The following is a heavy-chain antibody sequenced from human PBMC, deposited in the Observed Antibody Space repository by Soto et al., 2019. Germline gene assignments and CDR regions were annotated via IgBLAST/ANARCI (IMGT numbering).Heavy chain of an antibody. CDR2: INEDGSKK. CDR3: AREMRLGSGWGDIDI. D-gene: IGHD6-19*01. J-gene: IGHJ4*02. V-gene: IGHV3-7*01. CDR1: GFTVSAKW. Sequence: DVQLVESGGALVQPGGSLGLSCAVSGFTVSAKWMSWVRQAPGKGLEWLANINEDGSKKFYVDSVKGRFTISKDNAKNSLSLQLGSLRDDDTAVYYCAREMRLGSGWGDIDIWGRGTRVTVSS.